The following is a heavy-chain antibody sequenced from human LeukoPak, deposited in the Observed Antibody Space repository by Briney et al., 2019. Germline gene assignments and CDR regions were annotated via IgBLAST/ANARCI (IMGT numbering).Heavy chain of an antibody. V-gene: IGHV1-2*04. CDR3: ARDLGELLWFGDLRAGYAFGI. CDR2: INPNSGGT. CDR1: GYTFTGYY. Sequence: GASVKVSCKASGYTFTGYYMHWVRQAPGQGLEWMGWINPNSGGTNYAQKFQGWVTMTRDTSISTAYMELSRLRSDDAAVYYCARDLGELLWFGDLRAGYAFGIWGQGTMVTVSS. D-gene: IGHD3-10*01. J-gene: IGHJ3*02.